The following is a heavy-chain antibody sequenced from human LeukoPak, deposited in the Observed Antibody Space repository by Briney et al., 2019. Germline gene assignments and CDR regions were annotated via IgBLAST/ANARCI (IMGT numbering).Heavy chain of an antibody. D-gene: IGHD7-27*01. CDR1: GFIFSNSA. CDR2: INNDGSYI. Sequence: GGSLRLSCAASGFIFSNSAMNWVRQAPGKGLEWVSSINNDGSYIYYAGSVKGRFTISRDNAKNSLYLQMNSLRAEDTAVYYCARDGSFNWGGPYYFDYWGQGTLVTVSS. V-gene: IGHV3-21*01. CDR3: ARDGSFNWGGPYYFDY. J-gene: IGHJ4*02.